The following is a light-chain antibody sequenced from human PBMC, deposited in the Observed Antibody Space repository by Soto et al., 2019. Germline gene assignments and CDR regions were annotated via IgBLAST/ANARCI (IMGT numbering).Light chain of an antibody. CDR2: GAS. CDR1: QSIRTN. J-gene: IGKJ1*01. CDR3: QQYFNWPLTWT. Sequence: EIELTQSPATLSVSAGGTVTLSCRASQSIRTNVAWYQQIPGQAPRLLVYGASTRATGVPARFSCSGSGIEFTLTISSRQSEDSAFYYCQQYFNWPLTWTFGPGTKVQIK. V-gene: IGKV3-15*01.